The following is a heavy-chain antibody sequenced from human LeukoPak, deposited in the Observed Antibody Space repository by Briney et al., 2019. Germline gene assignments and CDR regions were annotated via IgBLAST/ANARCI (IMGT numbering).Heavy chain of an antibody. Sequence: SETLSLTCTVSGGSVSSGSYYWSWIRQPPGKGLEWIGYIYYSGSTNYNPSLKSRVTISVDTSKNQFSLKLSSVTAADTAVYYCARVKFTMVRGVIVPSQNWFDPWGQGTLVTVSS. CDR1: GGSVSSGSYY. J-gene: IGHJ5*02. D-gene: IGHD3-10*01. CDR3: ARVKFTMVRGVIVPSQNWFDP. V-gene: IGHV4-61*01. CDR2: IYYSGST.